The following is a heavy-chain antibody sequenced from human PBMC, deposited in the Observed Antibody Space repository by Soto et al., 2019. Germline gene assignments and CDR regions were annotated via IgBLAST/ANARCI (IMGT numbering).Heavy chain of an antibody. D-gene: IGHD5-12*01. Sequence: QVQLVESGGGAVQPGRSLRLSCAASGFTFDSHGMHWVRQAPGKGLEWVAVISSDGNNKYYADSVQGRFTISRDNFNNIMHLQQSSLRAEDTAVYYCAKDLPPNTTATCGSWGQGTLVTVSS. CDR2: ISSDGNNK. V-gene: IGHV3-30*18. J-gene: IGHJ5*02. CDR1: GFTFDSHG. CDR3: AKDLPPNTTATCGS.